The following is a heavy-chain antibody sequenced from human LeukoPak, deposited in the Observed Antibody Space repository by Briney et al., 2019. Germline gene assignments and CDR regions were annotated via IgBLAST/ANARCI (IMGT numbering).Heavy chain of an antibody. CDR1: GGSISSYY. D-gene: IGHD4-11*01. V-gene: IGHV4-4*07. Sequence: SETLSLTCTVSGGSISSYYWSWIRQPAGKGLEWIGRIYTTGSTNYNPSLKSRGTMSIDTSKNQFSLKLASVTAADTAVYYCARAYSENYPNWFDPWGQGTPVTVSS. CDR2: IYTTGST. J-gene: IGHJ5*02. CDR3: ARAYSENYPNWFDP.